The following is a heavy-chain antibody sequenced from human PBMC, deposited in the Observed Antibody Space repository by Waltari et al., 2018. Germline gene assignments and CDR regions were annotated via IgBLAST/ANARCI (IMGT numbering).Heavy chain of an antibody. D-gene: IGHD3-22*01. Sequence: QVQLVESGGGVVQPGRSLRLSCAASEFTFSSYAMHWVRQAPGKGLWWVAFISYNERNINDVDSVKGRFTISRDNSQKMLYLQMNSLRAEDTAVYYCARDYCDRTNCHGMDVWGRGTTVTVSS. CDR1: EFTFSSYA. CDR2: ISYNERNI. CDR3: ARDYCDRTNCHGMDV. V-gene: IGHV3-30*04. J-gene: IGHJ6*02.